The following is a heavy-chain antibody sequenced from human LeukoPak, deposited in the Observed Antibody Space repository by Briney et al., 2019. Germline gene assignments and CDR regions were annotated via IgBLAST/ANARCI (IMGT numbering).Heavy chain of an antibody. CDR3: ARWYYDSSGYRYFDY. CDR2: IDYSGNT. J-gene: IGHJ4*02. Sequence: SETLSLTCTVPGVSISSYYWSWIRQPPGKGLEWIGYIDYSGNTNYNPSLKSRVTISVDTSKNQFSLKLSSVTAADTAVYYCARWYYDSSGYRYFDYWGQGTLVTVSS. V-gene: IGHV4-59*01. CDR1: GVSISSYY. D-gene: IGHD3-22*01.